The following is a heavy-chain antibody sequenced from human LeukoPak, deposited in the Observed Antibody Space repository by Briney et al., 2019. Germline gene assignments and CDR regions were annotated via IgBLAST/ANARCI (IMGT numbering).Heavy chain of an antibody. CDR1: GGTFSRYL. D-gene: IGHD3-3*01. Sequence: VASVKVSCKASGGTFSRYLISWVRQAPGQGLEWMGWISAYNGNTNYAQKLQGRVTMTTDTSTSTAYMELRSLRSDDTAVYYCARGSEYYDFWSGPPYYYYMDVWGKGTTVTISS. J-gene: IGHJ6*03. V-gene: IGHV1-18*01. CDR2: ISAYNGNT. CDR3: ARGSEYYDFWSGPPYYYYMDV.